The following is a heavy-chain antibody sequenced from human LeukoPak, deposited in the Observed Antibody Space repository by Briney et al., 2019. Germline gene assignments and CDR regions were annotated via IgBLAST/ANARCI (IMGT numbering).Heavy chain of an antibody. CDR3: ARDLAGASPGFDI. Sequence: GGSLRLSCAASGLTVSSNYMSWVRQAPGKGLEWVSVIYSGGSTYYADSVKGRFTISRDNSKNTLYLQMNSLRAEDTAVYYCARDLAGASPGFDIWGQGTMVTVSS. V-gene: IGHV3-66*02. J-gene: IGHJ3*02. CDR2: IYSGGST. D-gene: IGHD1-26*01. CDR1: GLTVSSNY.